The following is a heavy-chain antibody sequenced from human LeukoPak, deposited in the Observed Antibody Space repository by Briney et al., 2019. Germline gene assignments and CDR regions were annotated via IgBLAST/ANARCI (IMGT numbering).Heavy chain of an antibody. V-gene: IGHV3-74*01. CDR3: ARDPGTTYRDWYYDL. CDR1: GFPFSRYW. Sequence: PGGSLRLSCVSSGFPFSRYWMNWVRQAPGKGLEWVSRISPDVTTTTYADSVEGRFTIPRDNAKDTLYLQMNSLGADDTSVYFCARDPGTTYRDWYYDLWGLGTLVTVSS. D-gene: IGHD2/OR15-2a*01. J-gene: IGHJ2*01. CDR2: ISPDVTTT.